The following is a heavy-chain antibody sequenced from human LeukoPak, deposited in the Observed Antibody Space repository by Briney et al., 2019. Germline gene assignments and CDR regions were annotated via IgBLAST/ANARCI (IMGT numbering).Heavy chain of an antibody. CDR2: IFPGDSDT. Sequence: GESLKISCKGSGYSFTSYWIGWVRQMPGKGLEWMGVIFPGDSDTRYSPSFEGQVTISADKSISTAYLQWSSLKASDTAMYYCARHPPYGAIWFLNYWGQEPLVIVS. CDR1: GYSFTSYW. J-gene: IGHJ4*02. CDR3: ARHPPYGAIWFLNY. D-gene: IGHD3-3*01. V-gene: IGHV5-51*01.